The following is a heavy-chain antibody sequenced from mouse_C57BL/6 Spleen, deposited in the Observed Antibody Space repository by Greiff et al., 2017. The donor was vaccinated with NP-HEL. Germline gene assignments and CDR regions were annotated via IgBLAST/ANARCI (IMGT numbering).Heavy chain of an antibody. CDR3: ARRGLRPLYAMDY. CDR2: IYPGDGDT. V-gene: IGHV1-80*01. J-gene: IGHJ4*01. CDR1: GYAFSSYW. Sequence: VMLVESGAELVKPGASVKISCKASGYAFSSYWMNWVKQRPGKGLEWIGQIYPGDGDTNYNGKFKGKATLTADKSSSTAYMQLSSLTSEDSAVYFCARRGLRPLYAMDYWGQGTSVTVSS. D-gene: IGHD1-2*01.